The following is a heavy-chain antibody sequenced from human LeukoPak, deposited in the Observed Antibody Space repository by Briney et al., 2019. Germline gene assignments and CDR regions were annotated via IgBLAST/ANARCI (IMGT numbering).Heavy chain of an antibody. J-gene: IGHJ4*02. CDR3: ARRCMSGYCSSGGPMDDY. CDR2: IYPADSDT. D-gene: IGHD2-15*01. Sequence: GESLKISCKGSGYRFTRYWIGWVRQMPETGLEWMGVIYPADSDTTYNPSFQGQVTISVDRSINTAYLQWSSLKASDTAMYYCARRCMSGYCSSGGPMDDYWGQGTLVTVSS. CDR1: GYRFTRYW. V-gene: IGHV5-51*01.